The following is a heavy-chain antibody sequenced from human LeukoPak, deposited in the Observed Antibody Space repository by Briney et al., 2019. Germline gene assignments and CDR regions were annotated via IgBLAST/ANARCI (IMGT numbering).Heavy chain of an antibody. J-gene: IGHJ4*02. D-gene: IGHD2-2*01. Sequence: PGGSLRLSCAASGFTFSSYEMNWVRQAPGKGLGWVSYISSSGSTIYYADSVKGRFTISRDNAKNSLYLQMNSLRAEDTAVYYCARGLGYCSSTSCYRLLLSYWGQGTLVTVSS. CDR2: ISSSGSTI. CDR1: GFTFSSYE. V-gene: IGHV3-48*03. CDR3: ARGLGYCSSTSCYRLLLSY.